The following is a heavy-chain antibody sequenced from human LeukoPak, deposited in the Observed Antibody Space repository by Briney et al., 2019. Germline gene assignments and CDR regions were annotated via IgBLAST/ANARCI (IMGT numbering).Heavy chain of an antibody. CDR3: ARDTAYCSSTSCRYFDY. V-gene: IGHV4-34*01. J-gene: IGHJ4*02. Sequence: SETLSLTCAVYGGSFSGYYWSWIRQPPGKGLEWIGEINHSGSTNYNPSLKSRVTISVDTSKNQFSLKLSSVTAADTAVYYCARDTAYCSSTSCRYFDYWGQGTLVTVSS. CDR2: INHSGST. CDR1: GGSFSGYY. D-gene: IGHD2-2*01.